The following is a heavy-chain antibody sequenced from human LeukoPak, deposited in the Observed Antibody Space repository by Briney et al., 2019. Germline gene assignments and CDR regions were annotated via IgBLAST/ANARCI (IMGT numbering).Heavy chain of an antibody. CDR1: GGTFSSYA. CDR3: ARDHIAVAGNPNWFDP. CDR2: IIPIFGTA. Sequence: GASVEVSCKASGGTFSSYAISWVRQAPGQGLEWMGGIIPIFGTANYAQKFQGRVTITADESTSTAYMELSSLRSEDAAVYYCARDHIAVAGNPNWFDPWGQGTLVTVSS. D-gene: IGHD6-19*01. J-gene: IGHJ5*02. V-gene: IGHV1-69*13.